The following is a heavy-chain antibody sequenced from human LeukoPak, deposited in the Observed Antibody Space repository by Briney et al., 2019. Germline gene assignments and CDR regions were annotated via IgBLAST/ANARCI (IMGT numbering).Heavy chain of an antibody. CDR3: AHTTTTTYGYDF. D-gene: IGHD5-18*01. CDR1: GFSLSTSGVG. CDR2: LYWHDDK. Sequence: SGPTLVKPTETLTLTCSFSGFSLSTSGVGVGWIRQPPGKALKWLALLYWHDDKRYSPSLKSRLTITKDTSKDQVVLTMTNMDPVDTATYYCAHTTTTTYGYDFWGQGTLVTVSS. V-gene: IGHV2-5*01. J-gene: IGHJ4*02.